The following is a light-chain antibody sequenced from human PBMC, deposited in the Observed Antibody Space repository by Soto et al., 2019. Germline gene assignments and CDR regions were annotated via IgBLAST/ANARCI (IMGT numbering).Light chain of an antibody. CDR3: QQRSGWPPRLT. V-gene: IGKV3-11*01. CDR1: QSFSSY. CDR2: DAT. Sequence: EIVLTQSPVTLSLSPGERAILSCRASQSFSSYLAWHQHKPGQAPRLLIYDATNRAPGIPARFSGSGSGTDFSLTISSLEPEDFAVYYWQQRSGWPPRLTFGGGTKVEIK. J-gene: IGKJ4*01.